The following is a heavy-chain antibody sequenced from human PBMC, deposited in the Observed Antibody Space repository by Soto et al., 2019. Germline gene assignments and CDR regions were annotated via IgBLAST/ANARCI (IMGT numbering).Heavy chain of an antibody. V-gene: IGHV3-23*01. CDR3: AKEGTAEWIHYYYPTDV. Sequence: GGSLRLSCAGSGFNFSSFAMTWVRQSPGKGLEWVSTINGSGGSRFYAASVKGRFTLTRDNSKDTVYLKMKSLRVEDTAFYYCAKEGTAEWIHYYYPTDVWGRGTTVTVSS. CDR1: GFNFSSFA. CDR2: INGSGGSR. J-gene: IGHJ6*02. D-gene: IGHD5-18*01.